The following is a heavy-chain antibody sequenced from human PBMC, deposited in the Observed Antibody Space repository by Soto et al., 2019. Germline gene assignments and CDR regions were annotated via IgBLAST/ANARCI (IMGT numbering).Heavy chain of an antibody. CDR2: ISGSGYAT. CDR1: GFTFSSYA. Sequence: EVQLLESGGGLVQPGGSLRLSCAASGFTFSSYAMSWVRQAPGMGLEWVSVISGSGYATYYADSVKGRFTVSGDNSNNTVYLQMNSLRAEDTAVYYCAEEETVLVNYYYYYGMDVWGQGTTVTVSS. J-gene: IGHJ6*02. CDR3: AEEETVLVNYYYYYGMDV. V-gene: IGHV3-23*01. D-gene: IGHD4-17*01.